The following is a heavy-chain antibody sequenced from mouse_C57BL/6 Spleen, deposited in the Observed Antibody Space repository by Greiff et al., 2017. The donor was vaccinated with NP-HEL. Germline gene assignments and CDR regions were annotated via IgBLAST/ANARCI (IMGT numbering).Heavy chain of an antibody. CDR2: IYPGSGNT. J-gene: IGHJ2*01. V-gene: IGHV1-76*01. Sequence: QVQLKESGAELVRPGASVKLSCKASGYTFTDYYINWVKQRPGQGLEWIARIYPGSGNTYYNEKFKGKATLTAEKSSSTAYMQLSSLTSEDSAVYFCARNWEDYWGQGTTLTVSS. CDR1: GYTFTDYY. CDR3: ARNWEDY. D-gene: IGHD4-1*01.